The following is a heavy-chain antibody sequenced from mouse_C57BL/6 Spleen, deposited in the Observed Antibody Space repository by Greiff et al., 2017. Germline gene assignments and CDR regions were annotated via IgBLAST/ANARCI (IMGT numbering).Heavy chain of an antibody. V-gene: IGHV1-22*01. CDR3: ASQVHYYGSSFDY. CDR2: INPNNGGT. Sequence: EVQLVESGPELVKPGASVKMSCKASGYTFTDYNMHWVKQSHGKSLEWIGYINPNNGGTSYNQKFKGKATLTVNKSSSTAYMELRSLTSEDSAVYYCASQVHYYGSSFDYWGQGTTLTVSS. D-gene: IGHD1-1*01. J-gene: IGHJ2*01. CDR1: GYTFTDYN.